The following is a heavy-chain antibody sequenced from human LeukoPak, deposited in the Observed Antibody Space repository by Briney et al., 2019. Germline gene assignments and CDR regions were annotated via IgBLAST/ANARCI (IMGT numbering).Heavy chain of an antibody. D-gene: IGHD3-3*01. CDR2: IYTSGST. V-gene: IGHV4-4*09. Sequence: PSETLSLTCTVSGGSISSYYWSWIRQPPGKGLEWIGYIYTSGSTNYNPSLKSRVTISVDTSKNQFSLKLSSVTAADTAVYYCARAIFGVVHSAFDIWGQGTMVTVSS. CDR1: GGSISSYY. CDR3: ARAIFGVVHSAFDI. J-gene: IGHJ3*02.